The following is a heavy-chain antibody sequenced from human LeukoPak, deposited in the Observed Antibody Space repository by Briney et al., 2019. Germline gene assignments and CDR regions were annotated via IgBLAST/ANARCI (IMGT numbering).Heavy chain of an antibody. J-gene: IGHJ4*02. CDR3: ARGGPPQN. V-gene: IGHV4-34*01. CDR1: GGSFSGYY. CDR2: VYYTGAP. Sequence: SETLSLTCAVYGGSFSGYYWGWIRQPPGKGLEWIGSVYYTGAPYYNPSLKSRVTISIDTSKKHFSLKLTSVTAADTAVYYCARGGPPQNWGQGTLVTVSS.